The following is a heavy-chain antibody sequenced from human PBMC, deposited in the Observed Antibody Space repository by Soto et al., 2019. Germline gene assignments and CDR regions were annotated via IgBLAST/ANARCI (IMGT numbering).Heavy chain of an antibody. CDR2: LYNTGST. V-gene: IGHV4-59*01. CDR1: GASISRYY. J-gene: IGHJ4*02. D-gene: IGHD2-21*02. CDR3: ARDLWGYCGVVCYSQDV. Sequence: PSETLSLTCTVSGASISRYYWSWIRQSPGKGLEWIGYLYNTGSTIYNPSLKSRVTISVVTSKNQFSLKMNSVTAADTAVYYCARDLWGYCGVVCYSQDVWGQGILVTVSS.